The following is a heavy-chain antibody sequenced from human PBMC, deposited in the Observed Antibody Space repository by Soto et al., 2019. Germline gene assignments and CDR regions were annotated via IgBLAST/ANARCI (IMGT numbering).Heavy chain of an antibody. CDR3: AKGERYYYDSSGYYDYYYGMDV. V-gene: IGHV3-43D*04. D-gene: IGHD3-22*01. CDR2: ISWDGGST. CDR1: GFTFDDYA. J-gene: IGHJ6*02. Sequence: EVQLVESGGXXVQPGGSLRLSCAASGFTFDDYAMHWVRQAPGKGLEWVSLISWDGGSTYYADSVKGRFTISRDNSKNSLYLQMNSLRAEDTALYYCAKGERYYYDSSGYYDYYYGMDVWGQGTTVTVSS.